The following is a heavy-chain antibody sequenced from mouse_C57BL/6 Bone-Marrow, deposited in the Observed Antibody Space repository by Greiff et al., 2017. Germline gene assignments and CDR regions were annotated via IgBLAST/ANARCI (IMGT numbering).Heavy chain of an antibody. J-gene: IGHJ4*01. CDR3: TLFITTPFYAMDY. CDR1: GFNIKDDY. V-gene: IGHV14-4*01. D-gene: IGHD1-1*01. Sequence: VQLQQSGAELVRPGASVKLSCTASGFNIKDDYMHWVKQRPEQGLEWIGWIDPENGDTEYASKFQGKATITADTSSNTAYLQLSSLTSEDTAFYYCTLFITTPFYAMDYWGQGTSVTVSS. CDR2: IDPENGDT.